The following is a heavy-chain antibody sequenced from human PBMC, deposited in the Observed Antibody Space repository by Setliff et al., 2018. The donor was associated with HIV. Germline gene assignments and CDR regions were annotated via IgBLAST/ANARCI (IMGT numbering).Heavy chain of an antibody. CDR3: ASPSFGDVDYYYGMDV. CDR2: INPSGDVI. J-gene: IGHJ6*02. V-gene: IGHV1-46*01. Sequence: ASVKVSCKASGYTFSSYGISWVRQAPGQGVEWMGIINPSGDVIRYAQKFQGRVTMTRDTSTSTVYMDLSSLRSEDTAVYYCASPSFGDVDYYYGMDVWGQGTTVTVSS. CDR1: GYTFSSYG. D-gene: IGHD3-10*01.